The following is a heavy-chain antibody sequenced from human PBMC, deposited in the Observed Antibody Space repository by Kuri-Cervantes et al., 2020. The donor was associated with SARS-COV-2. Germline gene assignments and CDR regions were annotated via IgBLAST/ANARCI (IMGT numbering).Heavy chain of an antibody. CDR3: ASATNDFWSGFYPHYYYYYGMDV. V-gene: IGHV3-33*03. J-gene: IGHJ6*02. Sequence: GESLKISCAASGFTFSSYGMHWVRQAPGKGLEWVAVTWYDGSNKYYADFVKGRFTISRDNAKNTVYLQMNSLRAEDTAVYYCASATNDFWSGFYPHYYYYYGMDVWGQGTTVTVSS. CDR2: TWYDGSNK. CDR1: GFTFSSYG. D-gene: IGHD3-3*01.